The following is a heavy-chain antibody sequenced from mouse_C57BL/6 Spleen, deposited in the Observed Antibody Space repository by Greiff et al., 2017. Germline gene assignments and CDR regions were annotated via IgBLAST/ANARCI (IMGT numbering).Heavy chain of an antibody. J-gene: IGHJ2*01. V-gene: IGHV7-3*01. D-gene: IGHD1-1*01. CDR2: IRNKANGYTT. CDR1: GFTFTDYY. CDR3: ARFPPNYGSSWNYFDY. Sequence: EVKLVESGGGLVQPGGSLSLSCAASGFTFTDYYMSWVRQPPGKALEWLGFIRNKANGYTTEYSASVKGRFTISRHNSQSILYLQRNALRAEDSATYSCARFPPNYGSSWNYFDYWGQGTTPTVSS.